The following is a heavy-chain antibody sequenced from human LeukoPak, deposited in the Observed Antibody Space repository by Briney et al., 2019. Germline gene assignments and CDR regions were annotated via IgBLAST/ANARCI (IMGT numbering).Heavy chain of an antibody. CDR3: AKGEGGSSRYYYFDY. V-gene: IGHV3-23*01. CDR2: ISASGGNT. CDR1: GFTFSNYA. Sequence: GGSLRLSCAASGFTFSNYAMSWVRQAPGKGLDWVSVISASGGNTYYADSVKGRFTISRDDSKNTLYLQMNSLRAEDTAVYYCAKGEGGSSRYYYFDYWGQGTLVTVSS. J-gene: IGHJ4*02. D-gene: IGHD6-13*01.